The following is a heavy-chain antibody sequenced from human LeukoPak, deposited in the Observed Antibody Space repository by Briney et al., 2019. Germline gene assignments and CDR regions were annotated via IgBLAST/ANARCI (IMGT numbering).Heavy chain of an antibody. CDR1: GFTFSSNA. J-gene: IGHJ4*02. D-gene: IGHD6-13*01. V-gene: IGHV3-74*01. Sequence: GGSLRLSCAASGFTFSSNAMSWVRQAPGKGLVWVSRISNDGSTTTYADSVKGRFTISRDNAKNTMYLQMNSLRAEDTALYYCARVTEYSTAGMRYWGQGTLVTVSS. CDR2: ISNDGSTT. CDR3: ARVTEYSTAGMRY.